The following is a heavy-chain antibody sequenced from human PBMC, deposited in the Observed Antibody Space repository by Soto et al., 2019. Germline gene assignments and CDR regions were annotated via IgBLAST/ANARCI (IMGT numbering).Heavy chain of an antibody. CDR1: GYTFTGYY. D-gene: IGHD2-2*01. CDR3: PRGPIFSITTSNFSCSDP. Sequence: QVQLVQSGAEVKKPGASVKVSCKASGYTFTGYYMHWVRQAPGQGLEWMGWINPNSGGTNYAQKFQGWVTMTRDTSISTAYMELSRLSSAATPVYYWPRGPIFSITTSNFSCSDPWGQGPLVTVPS. V-gene: IGHV1-2*04. CDR2: INPNSGGT. J-gene: IGHJ5*02.